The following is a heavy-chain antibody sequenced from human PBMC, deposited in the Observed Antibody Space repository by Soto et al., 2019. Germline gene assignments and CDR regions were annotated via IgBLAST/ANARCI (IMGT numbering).Heavy chain of an antibody. V-gene: IGHV1-8*01. D-gene: IGHD5-18*01. CDR1: GYTFTSYD. Sequence: ASVKVSCKASGYTFTSYDINWVRQATGQGLEWMGWMNPNSGNTGYAQKFQGRVTLTRNTSISTAYMELRSLRSEDTAVYYCARDRDTDMANYDYGMAVWAQVTTVTVSS. CDR3: ARDRDTDMANYDYGMAV. J-gene: IGHJ6*02. CDR2: MNPNSGNT.